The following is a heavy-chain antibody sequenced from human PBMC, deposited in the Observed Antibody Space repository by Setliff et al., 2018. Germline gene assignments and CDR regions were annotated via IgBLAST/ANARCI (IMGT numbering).Heavy chain of an antibody. V-gene: IGHV4-38-2*01. Sequence: SETLSLTCRVSGYSIGSDYFWAWVRQPPGKGLEWVATIKHGGTTYYNPSLRSRVIISVDASKNAFSLRLNSVTAADTAVYYCARQRHDWGTFRPNDAFDLWSQGTKVTVSS. CDR3: ARQRHDWGTFRPNDAFDL. CDR2: IKHGGTT. D-gene: IGHD3-16*02. CDR1: GYSIGSDYF. J-gene: IGHJ3*01.